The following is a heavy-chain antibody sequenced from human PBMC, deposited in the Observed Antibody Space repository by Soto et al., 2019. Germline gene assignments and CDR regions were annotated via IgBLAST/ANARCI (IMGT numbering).Heavy chain of an antibody. D-gene: IGHD5-18*01. J-gene: IGHJ5*02. CDR2: ISYDGSNK. CDR1: GFTFSSYG. CDR3: AKGSGYSINWFDP. Sequence: FVRRGCGAAGFTFSSYGMHWVRQAPGKGLEWVAVISYDGSNKYYADSVKGRFTISRDNSKNTLYLQMNSLRAEDTAVYYCAKGSGYSINWFDPWGQGTLVTVSS. V-gene: IGHV3-30*18.